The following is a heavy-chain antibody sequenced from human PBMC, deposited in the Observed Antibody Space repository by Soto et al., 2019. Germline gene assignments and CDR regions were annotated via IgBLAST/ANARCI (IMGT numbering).Heavy chain of an antibody. J-gene: IGHJ3*02. CDR1: GFTVSSNY. CDR3: ARGGILLMVYGEAYDVFDI. V-gene: IGHV3-66*01. CDR2: IYSGGST. D-gene: IGHD2-8*01. Sequence: PGGSLRLSCAASGFTVSSNYMSWVRQAPGKGLEWVSVIYSGGSTYYADSVKGRFTISRDNSKNTLYLQMNSLRAEDTAVYYCARGGILLMVYGEAYDVFDIWAQGTMVPVS.